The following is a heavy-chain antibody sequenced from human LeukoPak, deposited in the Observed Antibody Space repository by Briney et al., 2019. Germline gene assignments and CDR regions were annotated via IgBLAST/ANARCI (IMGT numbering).Heavy chain of an antibody. D-gene: IGHD6-19*01. CDR1: GFTLSSAW. CDR3: TTYRVGEQWMIPNY. Sequence: GGSLRLSCVASGFTLSSAWMSWVRQAPGKGLEWVGRIKTKTDGGTPDYAAPVKGRFTISRDDSRNTLYLQMNSLKTEDTAVYYCTTYRVGEQWMIPNYWGQGTLVTVSS. J-gene: IGHJ4*02. CDR2: IKTKTDGGTP. V-gene: IGHV3-15*01.